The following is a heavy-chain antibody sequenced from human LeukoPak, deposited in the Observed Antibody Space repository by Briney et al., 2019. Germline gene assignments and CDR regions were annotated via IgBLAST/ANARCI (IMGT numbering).Heavy chain of an antibody. J-gene: IGHJ4*02. CDR3: ARDREGFDY. CDR1: AFIFSGHW. CDR2: IKQDGSEK. Sequence: GGSLRLSCEGSAFIFSGHWMNWVRQAPGKGLEWVANIKQDGSEKYYVDSVKGRFTISRDNAKNSLYLQMNSLRAEDTAVYYCARDREGFDYWGQGTLVTVSS. V-gene: IGHV3-7*03.